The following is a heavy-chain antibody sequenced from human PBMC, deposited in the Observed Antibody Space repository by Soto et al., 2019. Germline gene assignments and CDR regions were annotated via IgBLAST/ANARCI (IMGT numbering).Heavy chain of an antibody. Sequence: QVQLVQSGAEVKKPGASVKVSCKASGYTFTSYGISWVRQAPGQGLEWMGWISAYNGNTNYAQKLKGRVTMTTATATSTAYVELRSLRSDDTAVYYCAVINSGSYQRRSDYWGQGTLVTVSS. CDR3: AVINSGSYQRRSDY. CDR1: GYTFTSYG. D-gene: IGHD1-26*01. V-gene: IGHV1-18*01. CDR2: ISAYNGNT. J-gene: IGHJ4*02.